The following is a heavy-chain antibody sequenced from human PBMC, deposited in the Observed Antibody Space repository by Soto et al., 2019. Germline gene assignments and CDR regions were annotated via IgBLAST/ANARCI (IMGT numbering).Heavy chain of an antibody. Sequence: ASVKVSCKASGYTFTGYYMHWVRQAPGQGLEWMGWINPNSGGTNYAQKFQGWVTMTRDTSISTAYMELSRLRSDDTAVYYCASDTAVAGTVYFDYWGQGTLVTVSS. V-gene: IGHV1-2*04. CDR2: INPNSGGT. J-gene: IGHJ4*02. CDR3: ASDTAVAGTVYFDY. CDR1: GYTFTGYY. D-gene: IGHD6-19*01.